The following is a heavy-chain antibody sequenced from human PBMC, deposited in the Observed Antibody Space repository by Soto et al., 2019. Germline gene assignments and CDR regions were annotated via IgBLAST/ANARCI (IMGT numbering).Heavy chain of an antibody. CDR3: ARAKKGIAAAENWFDP. V-gene: IGHV4-31*03. Sequence: QVQLQESGPGLVKPSQTLSLTCTVSGGSISSGGYYWSWIRQHPGKGLEWIGYIYYSASTNYDTSLRSRVTISVDTSKNQFSLKLSSVTAADTAVYYCARAKKGIAAAENWFDPWGHGTLVTVSS. CDR2: IYYSAST. J-gene: IGHJ5*02. CDR1: GGSISSGGYY. D-gene: IGHD6-13*01.